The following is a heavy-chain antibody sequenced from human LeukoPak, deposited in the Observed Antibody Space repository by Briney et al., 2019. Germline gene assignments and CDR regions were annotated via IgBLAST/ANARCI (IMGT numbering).Heavy chain of an antibody. CDR1: GYTFTSYA. D-gene: IGHD2-15*01. Sequence: ASVKVSCKASGYTFTSYAMHWVRQAPGQRLEWMGWINAGNGNTKYSQKFQGRVTITRDTSASTAYMELSSLRSGDTAVYYCARVECSGGSCYFGVEYFQHWGQGTLVTVSS. V-gene: IGHV1-3*01. J-gene: IGHJ1*01. CDR3: ARVECSGGSCYFGVEYFQH. CDR2: INAGNGNT.